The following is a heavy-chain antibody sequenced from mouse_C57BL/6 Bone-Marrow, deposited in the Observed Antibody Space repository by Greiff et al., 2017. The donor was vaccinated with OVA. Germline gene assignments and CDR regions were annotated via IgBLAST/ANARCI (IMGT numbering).Heavy chain of an antibody. D-gene: IGHD4-1*01. CDR1: GYAFTNYL. Sequence: QVQLQQSGAELVRPGTSVKVSCKASGYAFTNYLIEWVKQRPGQGLEWIGVINPGSGGTNYNEKFKGKATLTADKSSSTAYMQLSSLTSEDSAVYFCARRDWDYWYFDVWGTGTTVTVSS. CDR2: INPGSGGT. J-gene: IGHJ1*03. CDR3: ARRDWDYWYFDV. V-gene: IGHV1-54*01.